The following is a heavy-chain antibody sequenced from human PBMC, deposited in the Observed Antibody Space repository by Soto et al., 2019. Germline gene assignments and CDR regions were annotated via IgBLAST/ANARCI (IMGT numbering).Heavy chain of an antibody. J-gene: IGHJ6*02. Sequence: SVKVSCKASGGTFSSYAISWVRQAPGQGLEWMGGIIPIFGTANYAQKFQGRVTITADKSTSTAYMELSSLRSEDTAVYYCARRGYMILLEIPHPPYYGRDVWCHGTTVTVSS. CDR2: IIPIFGTA. D-gene: IGHD2-15*01. CDR1: GGTFSSYA. V-gene: IGHV1-69*06. CDR3: ARRGYMILLEIPHPPYYGRDV.